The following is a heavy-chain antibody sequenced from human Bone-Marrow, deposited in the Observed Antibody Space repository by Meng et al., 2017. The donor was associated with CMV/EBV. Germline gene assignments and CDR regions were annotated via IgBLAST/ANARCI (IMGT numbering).Heavy chain of an antibody. Sequence: GGSISSGGYYWSWIRQHTGKGLEWIGYIYYSGSTYYNPSLKSRVTISVDTSKNQFSLKLSSVTAADTAVYYCAKGPDYYGSGSFFDYWGQGTLVTVSS. CDR2: IYYSGST. D-gene: IGHD3-10*01. J-gene: IGHJ4*02. V-gene: IGHV4-31*02. CDR3: AKGPDYYGSGSFFDY. CDR1: GGSISSGGYY.